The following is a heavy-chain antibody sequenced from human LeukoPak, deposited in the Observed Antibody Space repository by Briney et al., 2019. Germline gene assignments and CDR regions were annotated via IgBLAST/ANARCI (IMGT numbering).Heavy chain of an antibody. D-gene: IGHD3-10*01. CDR1: GFTFSSYW. V-gene: IGHV3-7*03. CDR3: ARLWFGVYFDY. Sequence: GGSLRLSCAASGFTFSSYWMSWVRQAPGKGLEWVANIKQDGGEKYYVDSVKGRFTISRDDAKNSLYLQMNSLRAEDTAVYYCARLWFGVYFDYWGQGTLVTVSS. J-gene: IGHJ4*02. CDR2: IKQDGGEK.